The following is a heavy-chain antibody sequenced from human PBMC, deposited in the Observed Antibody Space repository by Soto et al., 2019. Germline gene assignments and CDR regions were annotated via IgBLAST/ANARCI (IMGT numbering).Heavy chain of an antibody. D-gene: IGHD6-19*01. CDR2: IKQDGSAK. V-gene: IGHV3-7*01. CDR3: ASWLKTSGWYVLLEGSFDE. J-gene: IGHJ4*02. CDR1: GFTFSSYW. Sequence: GGSLRLSCAASGFTFSSYWMTWVRQAPGKGLEWVANIKQDGSAKYYVDSVKGRFTISRDNAKNSLYLQMNSLRAEDTAVYYCASWLKTSGWYVLLEGSFDEWGQGTLVTVSS.